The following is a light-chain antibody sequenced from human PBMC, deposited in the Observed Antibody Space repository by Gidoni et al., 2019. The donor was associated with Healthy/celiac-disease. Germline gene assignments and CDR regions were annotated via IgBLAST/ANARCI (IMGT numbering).Light chain of an antibody. V-gene: IGKV3-15*01. CDR1: QSVSSN. CDR2: GAA. CDR3: QQYNNWPPLT. J-gene: IGKJ4*01. Sequence: EIDMTQSPATLSVSPGERDTLSCRASQSVSSNLAWYQQKPGQAPRLLIYGAATRATGSPARFSGSGSGTEFTLTISSLQSEDVAVYYCQQYNNWPPLTFGGGTKVEIK.